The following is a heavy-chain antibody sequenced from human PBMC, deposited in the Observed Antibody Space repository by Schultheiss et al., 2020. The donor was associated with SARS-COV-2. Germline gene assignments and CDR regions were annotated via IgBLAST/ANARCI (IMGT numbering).Heavy chain of an antibody. Sequence: SETLSLTCTVSGGSISSSSYYWGWIRQPPGKGLEWIGSIYYSGSTYYNPSRKSRVTISVDTSKNQFSLKLNSVTPADTAVYYCARRYCSGTSCYTARWYCYRDVWGKGSTVTVSS. D-gene: IGHD2-2*02. CDR2: IYYSGST. V-gene: IGHV4-39*01. CDR1: GGSISSSSYY. J-gene: IGHJ6*03. CDR3: ARRYCSGTSCYTARWYCYRDV.